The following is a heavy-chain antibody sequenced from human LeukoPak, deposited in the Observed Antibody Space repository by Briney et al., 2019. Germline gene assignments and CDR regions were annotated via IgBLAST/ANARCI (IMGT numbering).Heavy chain of an antibody. CDR2: INGAGGAT. Sequence: PGGSLRLSCAGSGFTFSNYAMTWVRQAPGKGLEWVSIINGAGGATYYADSVKGRFAISRDNSKNTLYLQMNSLRAEDTAVYYCARGYFDQAGYAHWGQGILVTVSS. CDR3: ARGYFDQAGYAH. J-gene: IGHJ4*02. V-gene: IGHV3-23*01. CDR1: GFTFSNYA. D-gene: IGHD3-22*01.